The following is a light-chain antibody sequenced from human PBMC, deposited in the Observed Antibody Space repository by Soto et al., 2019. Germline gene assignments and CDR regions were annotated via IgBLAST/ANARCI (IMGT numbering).Light chain of an antibody. CDR1: QTVSSGY. J-gene: IGKJ1*01. Sequence: EVVLTQSPGTLSLSPGEAATLSCRASQTVSSGYLAWYQQRSGQAPRLLIYGSSSRASVVPDRFSGSGSGTEFTLTISSLEPEDCAGYVCQQYARSPWTFGQGTKLEIK. CDR3: QQYARSPWT. CDR2: GSS. V-gene: IGKV3-20*01.